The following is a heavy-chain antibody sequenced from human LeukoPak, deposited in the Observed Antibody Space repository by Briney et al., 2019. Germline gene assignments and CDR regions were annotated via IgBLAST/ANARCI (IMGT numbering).Heavy chain of an antibody. J-gene: IGHJ4*02. CDR1: GYTFTSYG. Sequence: GASVKVSCKASGYTFTSYGISWVRQAPGQGLEWMGWISAYNGNTNYAQKLQGRVTMTTDTSTSTAYMELRSLRSDGTAVYYCARCCGPASTYMTGIAAAGADYWGQGTLVTVSS. V-gene: IGHV1-18*01. CDR2: ISAYNGNT. CDR3: ARCCGPASTYMTGIAAAGADY. D-gene: IGHD6-13*01.